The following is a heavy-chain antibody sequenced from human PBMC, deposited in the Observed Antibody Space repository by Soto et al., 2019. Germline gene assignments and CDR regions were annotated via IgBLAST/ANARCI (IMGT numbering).Heavy chain of an antibody. V-gene: IGHV4-31*03. Sequence: SETLSLTCTVSGCSISSGGYYWSWIRQHPGKGLEWIGYIYYSGSTYYNPSLKSRVTISVDTSKNQFSLKLSSVTAADTAVYYCAREPIVVVPAAETYYYYGMDVWGQGTTVTVSS. CDR3: AREPIVVVPAAETYYYYGMDV. CDR1: GCSISSGGYY. CDR2: IYYSGST. D-gene: IGHD2-2*01. J-gene: IGHJ6*02.